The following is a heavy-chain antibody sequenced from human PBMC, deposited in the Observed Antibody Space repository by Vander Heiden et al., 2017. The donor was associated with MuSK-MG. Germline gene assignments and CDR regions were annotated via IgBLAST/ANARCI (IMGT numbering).Heavy chain of an antibody. Sequence: QVQLQQWGAGLLKPSETLSRTGAVYGGSFSGYYWSWIRQPPGKGLEWIGEINHSGSTNYNPSLKSRVTISVDTSKNQFSLKLSSVTAADTAVYYCARGAPGVTTENNWFDPWGQGTLVTVSS. V-gene: IGHV4-34*01. CDR2: INHSGST. CDR1: GGSFSGYY. D-gene: IGHD3-10*01. CDR3: ARGAPGVTTENNWFDP. J-gene: IGHJ5*02.